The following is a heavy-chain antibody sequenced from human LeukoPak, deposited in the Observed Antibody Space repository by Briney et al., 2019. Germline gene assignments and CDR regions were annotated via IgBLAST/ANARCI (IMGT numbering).Heavy chain of an antibody. V-gene: IGHV3-23*01. CDR1: GFTFSIYG. J-gene: IGHJ4*02. Sequence: GGTLRLSCAASGFTFSIYGMSWVRQAPGKGLEWVSAISGSGDSTYYGDSVKGRFTISRDNSKNTLYLQMSSLRAEDTAVYYCAKDWGSYNGVGFDYWGRGTLVTVSS. D-gene: IGHD1-26*01. CDR3: AKDWGSYNGVGFDY. CDR2: ISGSGDST.